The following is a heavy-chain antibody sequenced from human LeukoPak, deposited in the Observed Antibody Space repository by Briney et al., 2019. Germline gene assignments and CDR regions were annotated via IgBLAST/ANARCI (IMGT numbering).Heavy chain of an antibody. CDR2: ISYDGSNK. CDR3: ARDLVVVDITGAFDI. V-gene: IGHV3-30*14. J-gene: IGHJ3*02. D-gene: IGHD2-15*01. CDR1: GFTFSSYA. Sequence: GGSLRLSCAASGFTFSSYAMHWVRQAPGKGLEWVAVISYDGSNKYYADSVKGRFTISRDKSKNTLYLQMNSLRAEDTAVYYCARDLVVVDITGAFDIWGQGTIVTVSS.